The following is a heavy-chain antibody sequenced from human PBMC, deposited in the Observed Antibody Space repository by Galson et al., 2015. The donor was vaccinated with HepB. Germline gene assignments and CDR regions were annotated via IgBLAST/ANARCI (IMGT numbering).Heavy chain of an antibody. V-gene: IGHV1-46*01. D-gene: IGHD3-3*01. Sequence: SVKVSCKASGYTFTSYYMHWVRQAPGQGLEWMGIINPSGGSTSYAQKFQGRVTMTRDTSISTAYMELSRLRSDDTAVYYCASLHTSYYDFWSGYNPLLGWGQGTLVTVSS. CDR3: ASLHTSYYDFWSGYNPLLG. CDR1: GYTFTSYY. J-gene: IGHJ4*02. CDR2: INPSGGST.